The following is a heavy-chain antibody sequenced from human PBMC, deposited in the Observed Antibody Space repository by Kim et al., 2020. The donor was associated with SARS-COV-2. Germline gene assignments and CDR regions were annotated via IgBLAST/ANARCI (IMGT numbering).Heavy chain of an antibody. CDR1: GGTFSSYA. CDR3: ARDGRFFHDAFDI. Sequence: SVKVSCKASGGTFSSYAISWVRQAPGQGLEWMGGIIPIFGTANYAQKFQGRVTITADESTSTAYMELSSLRSEDTAVYYCARDGRFFHDAFDIWGQGTMVTVSS. J-gene: IGHJ3*02. V-gene: IGHV1-69*13. CDR2: IIPIFGTA. D-gene: IGHD3-3*01.